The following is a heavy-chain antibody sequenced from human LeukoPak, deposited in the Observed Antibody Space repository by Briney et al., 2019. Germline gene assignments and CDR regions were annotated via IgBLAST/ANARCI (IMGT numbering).Heavy chain of an antibody. V-gene: IGHV4-61*02. J-gene: IGHJ6*03. CDR2: IYTSGST. CDR3: ARATSRYYYYYMDV. CDR1: GGSLSSGSYY. Sequence: SETLSLTCTVSGGSLSSGSYYWSWIRQPAGKGLEWIGRIYTSGSTNYNPSLKSRVTISVDTSKNQFSLKLSSVTAADTAVYYCARATSRYYYYYMDVWGKGTTVTVSS. D-gene: IGHD3-16*01.